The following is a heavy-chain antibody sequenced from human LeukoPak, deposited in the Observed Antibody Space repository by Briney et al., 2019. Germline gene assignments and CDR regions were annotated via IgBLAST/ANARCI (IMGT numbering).Heavy chain of an antibody. CDR1: GFTFSSYG. Sequence: PGGSLGLSCAASGFTFSSYGMHWVRQAPGKGLEWVAVIWYDGSNKYYADSVKGRFTISRDNSKNTLYLQMNSLRAEDTAVYYCARDQGYSSSWYFPTDYYYGMDVWGQGTTVTVSS. V-gene: IGHV3-33*01. D-gene: IGHD6-13*01. CDR3: ARDQGYSSSWYFPTDYYYGMDV. J-gene: IGHJ6*02. CDR2: IWYDGSNK.